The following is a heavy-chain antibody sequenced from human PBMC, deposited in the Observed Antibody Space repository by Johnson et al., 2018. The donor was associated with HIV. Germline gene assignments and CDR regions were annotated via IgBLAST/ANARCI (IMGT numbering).Heavy chain of an antibody. D-gene: IGHD6-6*01. Sequence: QVQLVESGGGVVQPGRSLRLSCAASGFTFRSYAMHWVRQAPGKGLEWVAVISYDGSNKFYADSVKGRFTVSRDNSKNTLYLQMNSLRAEDTAMYYCATSGLTLGSSSSHAFDIWGQGTMVTVSS. CDR2: ISYDGSNK. CDR3: ATSGLTLGSSSSHAFDI. V-gene: IGHV3-30*04. J-gene: IGHJ3*02. CDR1: GFTFRSYA.